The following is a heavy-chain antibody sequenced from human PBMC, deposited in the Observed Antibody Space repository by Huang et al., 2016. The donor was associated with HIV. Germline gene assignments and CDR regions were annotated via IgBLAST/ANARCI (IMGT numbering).Heavy chain of an antibody. CDR3: ASARGFLYDSTGYYSRYYFDS. Sequence: QVQLVQSGAEVKKPGASVKVSCKASGSNFTNYDFNWVPQASGQGLELMGWINPKSGNTGHAQKLQGTDTMTRNTSIPTAYMGLGRLSSEETAVYYCASARGFLYDSTGYYSRYYFDSWGQGTLVTISS. J-gene: IGHJ4*02. V-gene: IGHV1-8*02. CDR2: INPKSGNT. D-gene: IGHD3-22*01. CDR1: GSNFTNYD.